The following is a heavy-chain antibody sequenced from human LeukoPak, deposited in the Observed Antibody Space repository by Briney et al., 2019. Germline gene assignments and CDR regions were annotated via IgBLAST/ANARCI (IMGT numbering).Heavy chain of an antibody. CDR2: IYYSGST. V-gene: IGHV4-39*07. J-gene: IGHJ4*02. CDR1: GGSISSSSYY. CDR3: ARRKGIAVAGTKYFDY. D-gene: IGHD6-19*01. Sequence: PSETLSLTCTVSGGSISSSSYYWGWIRQPPGKGLEWIGSIYYSGSTYYNPSLKSRVTISVDTSKNQFSLKLSSVTAADTAVYYCARRKGIAVAGTKYFDYWGQGTLVTVSS.